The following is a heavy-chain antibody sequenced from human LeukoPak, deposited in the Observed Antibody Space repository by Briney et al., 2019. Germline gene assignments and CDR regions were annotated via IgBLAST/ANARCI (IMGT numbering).Heavy chain of an antibody. V-gene: IGHV3-33*01. CDR3: ARGNGVVVVAATFDY. J-gene: IGHJ4*02. D-gene: IGHD2-15*01. CDR2: IWYDGSNK. CDR1: GFTFSSYG. Sequence: GGSLRLSCAASGFTFSSYGMHWVRQAPGKGLEWVAVIWYDGSNKCYADSVKGRFTISRDNSKNTLYLQMNSLRAEDTAVYYCARGNGVVVVAATFDYWGQGTLVTVSS.